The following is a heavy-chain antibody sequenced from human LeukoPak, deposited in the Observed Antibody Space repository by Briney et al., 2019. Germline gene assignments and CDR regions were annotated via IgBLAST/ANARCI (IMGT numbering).Heavy chain of an antibody. V-gene: IGHV3-33*01. D-gene: IGHD2-2*01. Sequence: GGSLRLSCAASGFTFSSYGMHWVRQAPGKGLEWVAVIWYDGSNKYYADSVKGRFTISRDNSKNTLYLQMNSLRAEDTAVYYCARGIVVVPAANYYMDVWGKGTTVTVSS. CDR3: ARGIVVVPAANYYMDV. CDR2: IWYDGSNK. J-gene: IGHJ6*03. CDR1: GFTFSSYG.